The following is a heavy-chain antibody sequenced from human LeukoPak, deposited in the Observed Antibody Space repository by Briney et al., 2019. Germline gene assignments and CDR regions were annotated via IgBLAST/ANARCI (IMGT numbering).Heavy chain of an antibody. V-gene: IGHV3-48*03. CDR3: ARDFFVAI. CDR2: ITSSDSTT. Sequence: PGGSLRLSCVASGFTFSSYEMNWVRQAPGKGLEWLSYITSSDSTTHYADSVKGRFTISRDDAQNSLYLQMNSLRVEDTAVYYCARDFFVAIWGQGTLVTVSS. D-gene: IGHD2-15*01. CDR1: GFTFSSYE. J-gene: IGHJ4*02.